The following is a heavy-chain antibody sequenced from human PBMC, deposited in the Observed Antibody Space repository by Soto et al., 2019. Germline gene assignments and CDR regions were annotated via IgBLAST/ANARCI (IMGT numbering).Heavy chain of an antibody. CDR2: IYYSGST. Sequence: ASETLSLTCTVSGGSISTYYWSWIRQPPGKGLEWIGYIYYSGSTYYNPSLKSRVTMSVDTSRNQLLLQLNSVTAADTAVYYCARESAGSHKNNCFDPWGQGTLVTVS. V-gene: IGHV4-59*01. CDR1: GGSISTYY. D-gene: IGHD3-10*01. CDR3: ARESAGSHKNNCFDP. J-gene: IGHJ5*02.